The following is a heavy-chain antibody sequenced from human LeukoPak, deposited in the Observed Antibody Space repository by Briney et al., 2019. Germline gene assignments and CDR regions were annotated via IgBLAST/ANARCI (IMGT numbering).Heavy chain of an antibody. CDR3: ARAGITVTGAFGY. V-gene: IGHV3-66*01. D-gene: IGHD6-19*01. J-gene: IGHJ4*02. Sequence: GGSLRLSCAASGFTVSSNYMSWVRQAPGKGLGWVSVIYSGGHTYYADSVKGRFTISRDNSKNTLYLQMNSLRAEDTAVYYCARAGITVTGAFGYWGQGTLVTVSS. CDR2: IYSGGHT. CDR1: GFTVSSNY.